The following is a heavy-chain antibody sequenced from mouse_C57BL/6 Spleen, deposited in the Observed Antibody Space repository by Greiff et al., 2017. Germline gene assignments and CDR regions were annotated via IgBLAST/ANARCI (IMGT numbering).Heavy chain of an antibody. CDR3: ARKGVLVCFAY. V-gene: IGHV3-1*01. J-gene: IGHJ3*01. CDR2: ISYSGST. D-gene: IGHD2-14*01. Sequence: EVQLQQSGPGMVKPSQSLSLTCTVTGYSITSGYDWHWIRHFPGNKLEWMGYISYSGSTNYNPSLKSRITITHDTSKNHFFLKLNSVTTEDTATYYWARKGVLVCFAYWGQGTLVTVSA. CDR1: GYSITSGYD.